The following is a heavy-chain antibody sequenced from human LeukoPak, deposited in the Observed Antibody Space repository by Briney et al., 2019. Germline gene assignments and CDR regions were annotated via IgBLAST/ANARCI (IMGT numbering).Heavy chain of an antibody. CDR2: ISGSGDST. Sequence: PGGSLRLSCAASGFTFSSYGMSWVRQAPGKGVEWVSAISGSGDSTYYADSVKGRFTISRDNSKNTLYLQMNSLRAEDTAVYYCSKDSVSGTFDYLGQGTLVTVSS. CDR3: SKDSVSGTFDY. CDR1: GFTFSSYG. J-gene: IGHJ4*02. D-gene: IGHD3-10*01. V-gene: IGHV3-23*01.